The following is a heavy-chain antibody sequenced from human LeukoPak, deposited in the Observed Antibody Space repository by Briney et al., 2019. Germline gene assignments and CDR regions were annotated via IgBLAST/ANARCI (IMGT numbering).Heavy chain of an antibody. Sequence: SETLSLTCTVSGGSISSYYWSWIRQPPGKGLEWIGYIYYSGSTNYNPSLKSRVTISVDTSKNQFSLKLSSVTAADTAVYYCARRDIVVVPAAIGYNWFDPWGQGTLVTVSS. CDR2: IYYSGST. V-gene: IGHV4-59*08. D-gene: IGHD2-2*02. CDR1: GGSISSYY. CDR3: ARRDIVVVPAAIGYNWFDP. J-gene: IGHJ5*02.